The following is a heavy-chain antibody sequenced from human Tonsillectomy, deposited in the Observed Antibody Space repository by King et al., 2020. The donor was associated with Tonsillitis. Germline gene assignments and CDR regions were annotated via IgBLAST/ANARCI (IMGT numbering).Heavy chain of an antibody. CDR1: GFTVSSNY. CDR2: IYSGGST. Sequence: QLVQSGGGLIQPGGSLRLSCAASGFTVSSNYMSWVRQAPGKGLEWVSVIYSGGSTYYADSVKGRFTISRDNSKNTLYLQMNSLRAEDTAVYYCARDTGPDYSIFGSLIQYYYGMDVWGQGTTVTVSS. V-gene: IGHV3-53*01. D-gene: IGHD4-11*01. CDR3: ARDTGPDYSIFGSLIQYYYGMDV. J-gene: IGHJ6*02.